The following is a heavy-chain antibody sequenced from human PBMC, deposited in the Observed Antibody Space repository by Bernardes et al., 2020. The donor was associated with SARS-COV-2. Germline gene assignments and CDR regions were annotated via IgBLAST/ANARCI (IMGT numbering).Heavy chain of an antibody. CDR3: VREMNGVIDY. CDR2: IGTRGSYM. D-gene: IGHD2-8*01. V-gene: IGHV3-21*01. CDR1: GFTFGSYT. J-gene: IGHJ4*02. Sequence: GGSLRLSCAGSGFTFGSYTMNWVRQAPGKGLEWVSSIGTRGSYMYYADSVKGRFTISRDNTKNTLYLQMNRLRAEDTALYYCVREMNGVIDYWGQGSQVTVSS.